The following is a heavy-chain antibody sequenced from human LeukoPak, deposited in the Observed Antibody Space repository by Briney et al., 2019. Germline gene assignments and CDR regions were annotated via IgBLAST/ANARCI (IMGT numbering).Heavy chain of an antibody. CDR3: ARGALKNSGSYPRFGY. J-gene: IGHJ4*02. D-gene: IGHD1-26*01. V-gene: IGHV1-69*13. Sequence: GASVKVSCKASGGTFSSYAISWVRQAPGQGLEWMGGIIPIFGTANYAQKFQGRVTITADESTSTAYMELSRLRSDDTAVYYCARGALKNSGSYPRFGYWGQGTLVTVSS. CDR1: GGTFSSYA. CDR2: IIPIFGTA.